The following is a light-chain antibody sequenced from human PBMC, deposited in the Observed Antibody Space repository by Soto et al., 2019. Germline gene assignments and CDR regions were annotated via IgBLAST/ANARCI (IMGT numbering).Light chain of an antibody. V-gene: IGKV3D-20*01. J-gene: IGKJ5*01. CDR2: DAS. CDR1: QTVSSNY. CDR3: QQYNDWPPIT. Sequence: EVVLTQSPATLSLSPGERATLSCGASQTVSSNYLAWYQQRPGLAPRLLIYDASSRATGIPDRFRGSGSGTDFTLTISRLEPEDFALYYCQQYNDWPPITFGQGTRLEVK.